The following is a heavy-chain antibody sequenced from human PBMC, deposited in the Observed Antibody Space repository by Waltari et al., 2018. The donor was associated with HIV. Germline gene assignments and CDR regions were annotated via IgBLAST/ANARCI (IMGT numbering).Heavy chain of an antibody. CDR3: TRLNYHFDF. CDR1: GFTVDNYW. CDR2: IKFDGDEK. V-gene: IGHV3-7*01. J-gene: IGHJ4*02. D-gene: IGHD3-10*01. Sequence: EVRLVESGGGLVQPGGSLRLSCGASGFTVDNYWMCWVRQAPGKGLEWVANIKFDGDEKNYVDSVKGRFTISRDDGKNSLYLQMNSLRAEDTAVYYCTRLNYHFDFWGRGTLVAVSS.